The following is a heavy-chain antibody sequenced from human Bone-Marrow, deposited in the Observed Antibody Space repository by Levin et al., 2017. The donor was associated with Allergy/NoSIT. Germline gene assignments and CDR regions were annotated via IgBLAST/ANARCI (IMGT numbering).Heavy chain of an antibody. CDR2: ISSSSSYI. CDR3: ARGRYSSSWNVDY. Sequence: AGGSLRLSCAASGFTFSSYSMNWVRQAPGKGLEWVSSISSSSSYIYYADSVKGRFTISRDNAKNSLYLQMNSLRAEDTAVYYCARGRYSSSWNVDYWGQGTLVTVSS. J-gene: IGHJ4*02. V-gene: IGHV3-21*01. D-gene: IGHD6-13*01. CDR1: GFTFSSYS.